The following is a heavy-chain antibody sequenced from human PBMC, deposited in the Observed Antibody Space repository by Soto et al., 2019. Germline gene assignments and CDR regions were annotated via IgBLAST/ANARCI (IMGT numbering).Heavy chain of an antibody. CDR3: AKRNGYCSSGTCYKYLQH. D-gene: IGHD2-15*01. Sequence: GGSLRLSCAASGFTFSNYAMTWVRQAPGKGLESVSIISGSGGTTYYADSVKGRFALSRDNSKNTLSLQMNSLRAEDTAVYYCAKRNGYCSSGTCYKYLQHWGQGTLVTVSS. V-gene: IGHV3-23*01. CDR1: GFTFSNYA. CDR2: ISGSGGTT. J-gene: IGHJ1*01.